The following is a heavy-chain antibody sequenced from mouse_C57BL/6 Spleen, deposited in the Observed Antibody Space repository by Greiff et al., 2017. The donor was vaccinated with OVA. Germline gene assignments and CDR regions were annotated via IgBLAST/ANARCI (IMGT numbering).Heavy chain of an antibody. CDR1: GYAFSSYW. V-gene: IGHV1-80*01. J-gene: IGHJ3*01. D-gene: IGHD3-2*02. Sequence: QVQLKQSGAELVKPGASVTISCKASGYAFSSYWMNWVKQRPGKGLEWIGQIYPGDGATNYNGKFKGKATLTADKSSSTAYRQHSSLTSEDSAVYVCARSGQLRPSWCAYWGQGTLVTVSA. CDR2: IYPGDGAT. CDR3: ARSGQLRPSWCAY.